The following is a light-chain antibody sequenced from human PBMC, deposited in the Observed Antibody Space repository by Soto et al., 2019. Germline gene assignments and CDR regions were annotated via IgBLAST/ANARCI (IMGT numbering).Light chain of an antibody. V-gene: IGKV3-11*01. CDR2: DTS. Sequence: EIVLTQSPATLSLSPVERATLSCRASQSVSSYLAWYQQKPGQAPRLLIYDTSKRATGIPARFSGSGSWTDFTLTISSLEPEDFAVYYCQQRTNWPRSFTFGPGTKVDIK. CDR3: QQRTNWPRSFT. CDR1: QSVSSY. J-gene: IGKJ3*01.